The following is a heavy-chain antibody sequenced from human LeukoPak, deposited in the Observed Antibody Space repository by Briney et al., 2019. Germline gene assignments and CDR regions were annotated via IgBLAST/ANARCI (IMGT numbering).Heavy chain of an antibody. J-gene: IGHJ4*02. D-gene: IGHD3-9*01. V-gene: IGHV4-34*01. Sequence: PSETLSLTCAVYGGSFSGYYWSWIRQPPGKGLEWIGEINHSGSTNYNPSLKSRVTISVDTSKNQFSLKLSSVTAADTAVYYCARREEAIRYFDWFGPYYFDYWGQGTLVTVSS. CDR3: ARREEAIRYFDWFGPYYFDY. CDR1: GGSFSGYY. CDR2: INHSGST.